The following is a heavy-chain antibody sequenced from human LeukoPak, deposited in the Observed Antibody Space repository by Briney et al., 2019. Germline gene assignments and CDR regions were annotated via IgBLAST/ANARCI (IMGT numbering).Heavy chain of an antibody. D-gene: IGHD3-9*01. CDR2: IKQDGREK. Sequence: PWGSLRLSCAASGFTFSSYWMSWVRQAPGEGLEWVGNIKQDGREKYYVHSVKGRFTISRDNAKNTLYLQMNSLRDEDTAVYYCERVEDYDILTGFDYWGQGTLVTVSS. CDR1: GFTFSSYW. CDR3: ERVEDYDILTGFDY. J-gene: IGHJ4*02. V-gene: IGHV3-7*01.